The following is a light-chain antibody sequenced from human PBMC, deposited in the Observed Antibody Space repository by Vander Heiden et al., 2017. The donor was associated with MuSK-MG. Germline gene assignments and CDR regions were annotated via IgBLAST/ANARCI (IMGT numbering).Light chain of an antibody. J-gene: IGKJ2*01. CDR2: GAS. CDR1: QSVSSN. CDR3: QQDKDWPPNT. Sequence: EIVMTQSPATLSVSPGARATLSCRASQSVSSNLAWYQQKPGQAPRLLIYGASTRATGIPARFSGSGYGTEFTLTISSRQSDDFAVYYCQQDKDWPPNTFGQGTKMXIK. V-gene: IGKV3-15*01.